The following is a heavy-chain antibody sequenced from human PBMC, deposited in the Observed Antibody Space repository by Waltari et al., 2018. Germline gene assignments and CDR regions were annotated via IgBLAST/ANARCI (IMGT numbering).Heavy chain of an antibody. CDR1: GFTFSSYS. CDR2: ISSSSIYI. J-gene: IGHJ3*02. CDR3: AREAESGSYPGVAFDI. Sequence: EVQLVESGGGLVKPGGSLRLSCAASGFTFSSYSMNWVRQAPGKGLEWVSSISSSSIYIYYADSVKGRFTISRDNAKNSLYLQMNSLRAEDTAVYYCAREAESGSYPGVAFDIWGQGTMVTV. V-gene: IGHV3-21*01. D-gene: IGHD1-26*01.